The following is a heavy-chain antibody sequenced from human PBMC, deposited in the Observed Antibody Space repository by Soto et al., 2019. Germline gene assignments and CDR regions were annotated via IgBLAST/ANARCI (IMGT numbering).Heavy chain of an antibody. D-gene: IGHD4-17*01. CDR1: GGSISSGGYS. V-gene: IGHV4-30-2*01. CDR2: IYHSGST. CDR3: ARALPHYSDYVGYYFDH. Sequence: QLQLQESGSGLVKPSQTLSLTCAVSGGSISSGGYSWSWIRQPPGKGLEWIGYIYHSGSTYYNPSLKIRVTISVDRSKNQFSLKLSSVPAADTAVYYCARALPHYSDYVGYYFDHWGKGTLVTVSS. J-gene: IGHJ4*02.